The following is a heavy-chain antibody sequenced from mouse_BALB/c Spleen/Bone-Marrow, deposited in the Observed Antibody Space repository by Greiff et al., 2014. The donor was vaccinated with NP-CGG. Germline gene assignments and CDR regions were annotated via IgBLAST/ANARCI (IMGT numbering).Heavy chain of an antibody. Sequence: VQLQQSGAELVKPGASVKLSCTASGFNIKDTYMHWVKQRPEQGLEWIGRIDPANGNTKYDPKFQGKATITADTSSNTAYLQLSSLTSEDTAVYYCASYYYRSSSFAYWGQGTMVTVSA. CDR1: GFNIKDTY. V-gene: IGHV14-3*02. D-gene: IGHD1-1*01. CDR3: ASYYYRSSSFAY. J-gene: IGHJ3*01. CDR2: IDPANGNT.